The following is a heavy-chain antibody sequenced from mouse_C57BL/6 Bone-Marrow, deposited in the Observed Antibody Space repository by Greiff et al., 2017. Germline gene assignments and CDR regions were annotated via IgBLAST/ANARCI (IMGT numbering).Heavy chain of an antibody. J-gene: IGHJ2*01. V-gene: IGHV1-47*01. D-gene: IGHD2-4*01. CDR3: AIYDYDEGYFDY. CDR2: FHPYNDDT. Sequence: VKLMESGAELVKPGASVKMSCKASGYTFTTYPIEWMKQNHGKSLEWIGNFHPYNDDTKYNEKLKGKATLTVEKSSSTVYLELSRLTSDDSAVYYCAIYDYDEGYFDYWGQGTTLTVSS. CDR1: GYTFTTYP.